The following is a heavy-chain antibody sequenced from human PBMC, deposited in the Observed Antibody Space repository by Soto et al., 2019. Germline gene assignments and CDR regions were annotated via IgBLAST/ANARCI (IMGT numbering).Heavy chain of an antibody. D-gene: IGHD3-3*01. CDR3: AKGVGRVVIPPYFDH. CDR2: ISYDGDHK. J-gene: IGHJ4*02. V-gene: IGHV3-30*05. CDR1: GFTFNTYG. Sequence: QVHLVESGGGVVQPGRSLRLSCTASGFTFNTYGMHWVRQAPGKGLEWVAVISYDGDHKFYSDSVKGRFTISRDNSGNTLYLHMNSLRGEGTAVYYCAKGVGRVVIPPYFDHWGQGTLVTVSS.